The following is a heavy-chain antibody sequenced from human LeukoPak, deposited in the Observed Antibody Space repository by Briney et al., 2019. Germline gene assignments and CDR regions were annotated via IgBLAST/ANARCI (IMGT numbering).Heavy chain of an antibody. CDR2: ISSSGSVM. CDR1: GFTFSSYE. D-gene: IGHD3-22*01. CDR3: ARVLSYYETDAFVI. Sequence: GGSLRLSCAAFGFTFSSYEMNWVRQAPGKGLEWVSYISSSGSVMYYADSVKGRFTISRDNAKNSLYLQMNSLRAEDTAVYYCARVLSYYETDAFVIWGQGTMVTVSS. J-gene: IGHJ3*02. V-gene: IGHV3-48*03.